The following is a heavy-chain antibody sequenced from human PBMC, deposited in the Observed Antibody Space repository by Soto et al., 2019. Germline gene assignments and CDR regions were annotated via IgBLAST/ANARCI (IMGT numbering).Heavy chain of an antibody. CDR2: IIPIFGTA. CDR1: GGTFSSYA. J-gene: IGHJ6*02. Sequence: QVQLVQSGAEVKKPGSSVKVSCKASGGTFSSYAISWARQAPGQGLEWMGGIIPIFGTANYAQKFQGRVTITADESTSTAYMELSSLRSEDTAVYYCATTRYCSSTSCYGSGDYYYYGMDVWGQGTTVTVSS. D-gene: IGHD2-2*01. CDR3: ATTRYCSSTSCYGSGDYYYYGMDV. V-gene: IGHV1-69*01.